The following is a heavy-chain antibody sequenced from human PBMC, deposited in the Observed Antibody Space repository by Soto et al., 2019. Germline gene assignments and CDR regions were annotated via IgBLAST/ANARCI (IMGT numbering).Heavy chain of an antibody. CDR2: INTGGST. D-gene: IGHD2-15*01. CDR1: GFIFRGYG. CDR3: AKGPVWVVAATGGRLDV. J-gene: IGHJ4*02. V-gene: IGHV3-23*01. Sequence: EVQLLESGGDLAQPGGSLRLSCAGSGFIFRGYGMTWVRQAPGKGLEWVSGINTGGSTYYADSVKGRFTISRDNSKNMLYLQMNSLRAEDTAMYYCAKGPVWVVAATGGRLDVWGQGTPVTVSS.